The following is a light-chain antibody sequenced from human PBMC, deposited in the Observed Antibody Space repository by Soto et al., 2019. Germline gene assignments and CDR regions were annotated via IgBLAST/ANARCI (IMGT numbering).Light chain of an antibody. CDR1: QSINSW. CDR3: QQYTTYPYT. J-gene: IGKJ2*01. Sequence: DIQMTQSPSTLSASVGDRVTITCRASQSINSWLAWYQQKPGKAPKLLIYKASSLQSGVPSRFSGSGSGTEFTLTRSSLQPDDFATYYCQQYTTYPYTFGKGTKLEIK. V-gene: IGKV1-5*03. CDR2: KAS.